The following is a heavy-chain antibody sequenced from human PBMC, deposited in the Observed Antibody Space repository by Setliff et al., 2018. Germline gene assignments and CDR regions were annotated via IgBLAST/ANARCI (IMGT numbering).Heavy chain of an antibody. CDR3: ATEKFPGDWGDY. V-gene: IGHV1-18*01. Sequence: GASVKVSCKASGYTFTNYGVTWVRQAPGQGLEWMGWISVYNGKTKYAQKFQGRVTMTTDTSTRTAYMEVASLRSDDTAVYYCATEKFPGDWGDYWGQGTLVTVSS. CDR1: GYTFTNYG. CDR2: ISVYNGKT. D-gene: IGHD2-21*01. J-gene: IGHJ4*02.